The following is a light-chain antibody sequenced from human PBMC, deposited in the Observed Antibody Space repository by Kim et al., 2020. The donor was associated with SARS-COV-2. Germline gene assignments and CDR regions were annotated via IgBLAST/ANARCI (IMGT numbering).Light chain of an antibody. CDR3: FSYAGGWAV. Sequence: PGQSITISCTGTRSDIGTYNLVSWYQQHPGRAPKLLISEVNKRPSGISDRFSGSKSGNTAFLTISGLQAEDEAHYFCFSYAGGWAVFGGGTQLTVL. V-gene: IGLV2-23*02. CDR2: EVN. CDR1: RSDIGTYNL. J-gene: IGLJ2*01.